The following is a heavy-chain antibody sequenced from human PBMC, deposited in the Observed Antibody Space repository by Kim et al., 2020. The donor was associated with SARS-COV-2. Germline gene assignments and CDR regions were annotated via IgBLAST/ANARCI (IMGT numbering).Heavy chain of an antibody. CDR2: IYYSGST. D-gene: IGHD3-10*01. CDR3: ARSFRWFGELLPPSWVSFYFDY. J-gene: IGHJ4*02. Sequence: SETLSLTCTVSGGSISSSSYYWGWIRQPPGKGLEWIGSIYYSGSTYYNPSLKSRVTISVDTSKNQFSLKLSSVTAADTAVYYCARSFRWFGELLPPSWVSFYFDYWGPGTLVTVSS. CDR1: GGSISSSSYY. V-gene: IGHV4-39*01.